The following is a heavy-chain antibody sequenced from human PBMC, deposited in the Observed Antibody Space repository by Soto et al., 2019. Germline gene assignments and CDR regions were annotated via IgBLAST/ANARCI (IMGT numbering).Heavy chain of an antibody. CDR1: GGTFSSYA. V-gene: IGHV1-69*13. Sequence: SVKVSCKASGGTFSSYAISWVRQAPGQGLEWMGGIIPIFGTTNYAQKFQGRVTITADESTSTAYMELSSLRSEDTAVYYCARVSVEYGSGSYYNVYYYYYGMDVWGQGTTVTVSS. CDR3: ARVSVEYGSGSYYNVYYYYYGMDV. D-gene: IGHD3-10*01. CDR2: IIPIFGTT. J-gene: IGHJ6*02.